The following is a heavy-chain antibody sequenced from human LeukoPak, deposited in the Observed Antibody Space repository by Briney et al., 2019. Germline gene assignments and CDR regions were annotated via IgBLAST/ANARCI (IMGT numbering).Heavy chain of an antibody. J-gene: IGHJ4*02. Sequence: YPGGSLRLSCAASGFIFSSHSINWVRQAPGKGLEWVSSIDRTTTYIYYGDSVKGRFTISRDNAKNSLYLQMDSLRAEDTAVYYCVRTARYSSGWYGDFDYWGQGTLVTVSS. CDR2: IDRTTTYI. D-gene: IGHD6-19*01. CDR3: VRTARYSSGWYGDFDY. CDR1: GFIFSSHS. V-gene: IGHV3-21*01.